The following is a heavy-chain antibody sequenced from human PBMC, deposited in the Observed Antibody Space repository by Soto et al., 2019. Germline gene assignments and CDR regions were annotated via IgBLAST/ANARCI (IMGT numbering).Heavy chain of an antibody. Sequence: QVQLQESGPGLVKPSQTLSLTCSVSGDSISGAAYYWRWIRQHPGKGLEWIGYIYYSGSTYYKTSLNSRVIISIDTSENQFALELSSVTAADTAMYYCARVSILTGYQPFDYWGQGTLVTVSS. J-gene: IGHJ4*02. CDR1: GDSISGAAYY. D-gene: IGHD3-9*01. V-gene: IGHV4-31*03. CDR3: ARVSILTGYQPFDY. CDR2: IYYSGST.